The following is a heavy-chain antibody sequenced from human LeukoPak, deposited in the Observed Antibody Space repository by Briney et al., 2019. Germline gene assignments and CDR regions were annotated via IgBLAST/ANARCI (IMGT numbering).Heavy chain of an antibody. CDR1: GFTFSGYC. V-gene: IGHV3-11*04. CDR3: ARSPYGSDV. J-gene: IGHJ6*02. CDR2: ISSNCSTI. Sequence: PGGSLRLSCAASGFTFSGYCKNWSRQAPGQGLGWVSYISSNCSTIYYAGSVKARFTTYNHNAKNPLYLQINSLSAEDTAVYYCARSPYGSDVWGQGTTVTVSS.